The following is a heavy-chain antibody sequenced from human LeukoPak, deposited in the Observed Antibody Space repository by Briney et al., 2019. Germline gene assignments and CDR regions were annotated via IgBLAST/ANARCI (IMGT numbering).Heavy chain of an antibody. D-gene: IGHD2-15*01. CDR1: GGSISSYY. Sequence: SETLSLTCTVSGGSISSYYWSWIRQPPGKGLEWIGYIYYSGSTNYNPSLKSRDTISVDTSKNQFSLKLSSVTAADTAVYYCARVPATRYYFDYWGQGTLVTVSS. J-gene: IGHJ4*02. V-gene: IGHV4-59*01. CDR3: ARVPATRYYFDY. CDR2: IYYSGST.